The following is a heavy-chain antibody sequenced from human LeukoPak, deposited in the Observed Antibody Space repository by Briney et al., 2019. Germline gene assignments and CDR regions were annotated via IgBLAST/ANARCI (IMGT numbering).Heavy chain of an antibody. CDR3: ARDQGYTYGHGFDY. CDR2: ILYDGSNK. V-gene: IGHV3-30-3*01. CDR1: GFTFSSYT. J-gene: IGHJ4*02. D-gene: IGHD5-18*01. Sequence: GRSLRLSCAASGFTFSSYTMHWVRQAPGKGLEWVALILYDGSNKYYADSVKGRFTISRDNSKNTLYLQMNSLRAEDTSLYYCARDQGYTYGHGFDYWGQGTLVTVSS.